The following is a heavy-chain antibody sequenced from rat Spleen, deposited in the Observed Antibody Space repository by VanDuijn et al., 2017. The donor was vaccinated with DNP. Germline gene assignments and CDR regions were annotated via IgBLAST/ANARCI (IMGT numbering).Heavy chain of an antibody. CDR1: GFTFNNYW. CDR3: VTHENYYDGSYWFAY. CDR2: ITGGGDST. D-gene: IGHD1-12*02. Sequence: EVQLVESGGDLVQPGRSLKLSCVASGFTFNNYWMAWIRQVPGKGLEWVASITGGGDSTYYPDSVKGRFTISRDNAKNTLYLQMNSLRSEDTAIYHCVTHENYYDGSYWFAYWGQGTLVTVSS. J-gene: IGHJ3*01. V-gene: IGHV5-31*01.